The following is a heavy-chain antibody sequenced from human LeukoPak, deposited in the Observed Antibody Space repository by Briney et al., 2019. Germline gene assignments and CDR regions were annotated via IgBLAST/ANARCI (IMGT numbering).Heavy chain of an antibody. V-gene: IGHV3-23*01. D-gene: IGHD3-9*01. J-gene: IGHJ4*02. Sequence: PGGSLRLSCAASGFTLSSYAMSWVRQAPGKGLEWVSSISGSGGTTYHAEAVKGRFTISRDNSKNTLYLQMNSLRAEDTAVYYCAKGGDILTGYYYFDYWGQGTLVTVSS. CDR2: ISGSGGTT. CDR1: GFTLSSYA. CDR3: AKGGDILTGYYYFDY.